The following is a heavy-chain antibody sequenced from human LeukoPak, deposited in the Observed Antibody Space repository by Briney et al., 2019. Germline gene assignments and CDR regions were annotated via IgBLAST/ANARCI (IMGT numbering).Heavy chain of an antibody. J-gene: IGHJ4*02. D-gene: IGHD3-3*01. CDR1: GGSVSFGSYY. Sequence: PSETLSLACTVSGGSVSFGSYYWSWIRQPPGKGLEWIGYIYYSGSTNYNPSLKSRVTISVDTSKNQFSLKLSSVTAADTAVYYCARMIFGVVPNIDYWGQGTLVTVSS. CDR3: ARMIFGVVPNIDY. V-gene: IGHV4-61*01. CDR2: IYYSGST.